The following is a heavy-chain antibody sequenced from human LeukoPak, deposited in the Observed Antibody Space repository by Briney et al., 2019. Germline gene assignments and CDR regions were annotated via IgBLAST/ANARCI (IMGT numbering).Heavy chain of an antibody. V-gene: IGHV3-9*01. CDR1: GFTFYDYA. Sequence: PGGSLRLSCAASGFTFYDYAMHWVRQAPGKGLEWVSGISWNSGSIGYADSVKGRFTISRDNAKNSLYLQMNSLRAEDTALYYCAKDTTSHGPFDYWGQGTLVTVSS. J-gene: IGHJ4*02. CDR2: ISWNSGSI. D-gene: IGHD2-2*01. CDR3: AKDTTSHGPFDY.